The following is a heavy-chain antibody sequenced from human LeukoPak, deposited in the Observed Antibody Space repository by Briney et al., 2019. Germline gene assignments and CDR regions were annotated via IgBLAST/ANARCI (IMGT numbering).Heavy chain of an antibody. CDR1: GGSISSYY. D-gene: IGHD3-10*01. CDR2: IYTSGST. V-gene: IGHV4-4*07. J-gene: IGHJ4*02. CDR3: ARAPMVRGVIITYYFDY. Sequence: SETLSLTCTVSGGSISSYYWSWIRQPAGEGLEWIGRIYTSGSTNYNPSLKSRVTMSVDTSKNQFSLKLSSVTAADTAVYYCARAPMVRGVIITYYFDYWGQGTLVTVSS.